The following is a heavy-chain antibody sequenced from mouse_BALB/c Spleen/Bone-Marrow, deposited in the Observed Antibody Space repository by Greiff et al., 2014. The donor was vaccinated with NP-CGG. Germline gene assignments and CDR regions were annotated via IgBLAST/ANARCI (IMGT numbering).Heavy chain of an antibody. CDR1: GYAFSSYW. Sequence: VQLVESGAEPVRPGSSVKISCKASGYAFSSYWMNWVKQRPGQGLEWIGQIYPGDGDTNYNGNFKDKATLTTDKSSTTAYMQLSSLTSEDSAVYFCARGGRLTGYYFDYWGQGTTLTVSS. CDR2: IYPGDGDT. V-gene: IGHV1-80*01. D-gene: IGHD4-1*01. CDR3: ARGGRLTGYYFDY. J-gene: IGHJ2*01.